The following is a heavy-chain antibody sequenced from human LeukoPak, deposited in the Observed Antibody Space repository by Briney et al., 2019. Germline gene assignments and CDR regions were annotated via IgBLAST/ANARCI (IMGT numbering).Heavy chain of an antibody. J-gene: IGHJ4*02. CDR3: ARYGGNSKAFDY. V-gene: IGHV4-61*02. CDR2: IYTSGST. CDR1: GGSISSGSYY. D-gene: IGHD4-23*01. Sequence: SETLSLTCTVSGGSISSGSYYWSWIRQPAGKGLEWIGRIYTSGSTYYNPSLKSRVTISVDTSKNQFSLKLSSVTAADTAVYFCARYGGNSKAFDYWGQGTLVTVSS.